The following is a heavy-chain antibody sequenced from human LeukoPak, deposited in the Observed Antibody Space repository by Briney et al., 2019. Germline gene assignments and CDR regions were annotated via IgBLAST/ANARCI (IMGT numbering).Heavy chain of an antibody. Sequence: GGSLRLSCAASGFTFSSYAMSWVRQAPGKGLEGVANIKQDGSEKYYVDSVKGRFTISRDNAKNSLYLQMNSLRAEDTAVYYCAREGAAAAGMDVWGKGTTVTVSS. V-gene: IGHV3-7*03. CDR1: GFTFSSYA. J-gene: IGHJ6*04. CDR2: IKQDGSEK. D-gene: IGHD6-13*01. CDR3: AREGAAAAGMDV.